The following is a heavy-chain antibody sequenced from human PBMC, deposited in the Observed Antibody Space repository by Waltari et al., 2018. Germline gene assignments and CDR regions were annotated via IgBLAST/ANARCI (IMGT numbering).Heavy chain of an antibody. J-gene: IGHJ3*02. Sequence: QVQLQQWGAGLLKPSETLSLTCAVYGGSFSGYYWSWRRQPPGKGLEWIGEINHSGSTNYNPSLKSRVTISVDTSKNQFSLKLSSVTAADTAVYYCARAWISLILGATSAFDIWGQGTMVTVS. CDR3: ARAWISLILGATSAFDI. V-gene: IGHV4-34*01. CDR2: INHSGST. CDR1: GGSFSGYY. D-gene: IGHD1-26*01.